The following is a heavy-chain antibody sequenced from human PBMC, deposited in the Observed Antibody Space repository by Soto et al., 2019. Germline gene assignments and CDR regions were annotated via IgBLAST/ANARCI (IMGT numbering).Heavy chain of an antibody. CDR1: GDPIGSGDFY. CDR2: IYHSGTT. V-gene: IGHV4-30-4*01. D-gene: IGHD3-22*01. Sequence: QVQLQESGPGLVKASQTLSLNCTVSGDPIGSGDFYWTWIRQTPGRGLEWIGNIYHSGTTSYNPSLGSRISISIDTSSNVFSLSLASMTVADTAVYFCARDLLVFDSSGFHFWGRGILVSVAS. J-gene: IGHJ5*01. CDR3: ARDLLVFDSSGFHF.